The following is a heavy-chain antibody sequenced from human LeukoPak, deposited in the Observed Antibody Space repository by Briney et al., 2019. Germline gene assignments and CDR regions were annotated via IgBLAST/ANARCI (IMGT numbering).Heavy chain of an antibody. D-gene: IGHD3-10*01. J-gene: IGHJ6*02. CDR3: ARARAWYYYGSGSHTDGMDV. Sequence: ASVKVSCKASGYTFTSYYMHWVRQAPGQGLEWMGWINPNSGGTNYAQKFQGRVTMTRDTSISTAYMELSRLRSDDTAVYYCARARAWYYYGSGSHTDGMDVWGQGTTVTVSS. V-gene: IGHV1-2*02. CDR2: INPNSGGT. CDR1: GYTFTSYY.